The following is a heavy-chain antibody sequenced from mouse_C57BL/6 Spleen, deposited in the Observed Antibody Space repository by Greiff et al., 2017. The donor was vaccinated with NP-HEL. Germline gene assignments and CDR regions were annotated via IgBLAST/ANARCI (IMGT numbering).Heavy chain of an antibody. CDR2: ISDGGSYT. CDR3: ARDGANFHWYFDV. V-gene: IGHV5-4*01. Sequence: EVQVVESGGGLVKPGGSLKLSCAASGFTFSSYAMSWVRQTPEKRLEWVATISDGGSYTYYPDNVKGRFTISRDNAKNNLYLQMSHLKSEDTAMYYCARDGANFHWYFDVWGTGTTVTVSS. J-gene: IGHJ1*03. CDR1: GFTFSSYA. D-gene: IGHD3-1*01.